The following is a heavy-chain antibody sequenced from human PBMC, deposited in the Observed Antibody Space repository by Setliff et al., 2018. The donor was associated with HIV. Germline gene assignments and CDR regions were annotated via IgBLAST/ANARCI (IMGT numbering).Heavy chain of an antibody. CDR2: VIPLVGLA. Sequence: VASVKVSCKASGDTLSSYSISWVRRAPGQGLEWMGAVIPLVGLADYAQKFQGRLTLTGDKSTNIVYMDLSSLTFEDTAVYFCVRDPWGSGSFGYILFWGPGTLVTVSS. V-gene: IGHV1-69*10. J-gene: IGHJ4*02. CDR1: GDTLSSYS. CDR3: VRDPWGSGSFGYILF. D-gene: IGHD3-10*01.